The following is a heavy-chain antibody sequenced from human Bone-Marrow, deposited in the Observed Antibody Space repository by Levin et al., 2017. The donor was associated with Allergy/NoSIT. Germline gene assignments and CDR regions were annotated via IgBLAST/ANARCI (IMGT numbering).Heavy chain of an antibody. J-gene: IGHJ3*02. CDR2: ISYSGAT. CDR3: ARDHGDSSDAFAI. V-gene: IGHV4-61*03. Sequence: KASETLSLTCSVSGGSVRGENYYWSWIRQPPGKRLEWIGYISYSGATTYSSSLESRVTISLGASENHFSLRLSSLTAADTAVYYCARDHGDSSDAFAIWGQGTMVTVSS. CDR1: GGSVRGENYY. D-gene: IGHD4-17*01.